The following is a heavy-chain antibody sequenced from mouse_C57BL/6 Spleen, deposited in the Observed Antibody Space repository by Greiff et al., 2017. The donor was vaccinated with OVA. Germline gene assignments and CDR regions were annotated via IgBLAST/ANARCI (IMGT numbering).Heavy chain of an antibody. Sequence: QVQLKESGAELVRPGASVKMSCKASGYTFTSYNMHWVKQTPRQGLEWIGAIYPGNGDTSYNQKFKGKATLTVDKSSSPAYMQLSSLTSEDSAVYFCARSYDGYFMYYFDYWGQGTTLTVSS. J-gene: IGHJ2*01. CDR3: ARSYDGYFMYYFDY. CDR2: IYPGNGDT. V-gene: IGHV1-12*01. D-gene: IGHD2-3*01. CDR1: GYTFTSYN.